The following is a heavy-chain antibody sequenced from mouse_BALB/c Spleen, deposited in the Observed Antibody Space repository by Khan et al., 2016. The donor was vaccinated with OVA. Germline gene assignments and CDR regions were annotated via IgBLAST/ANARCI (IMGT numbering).Heavy chain of an antibody. CDR2: INPTSGYT. CDR3: TRDRFAY. J-gene: IGHJ2*01. CDR1: GYTFTTYW. V-gene: IGHV1-7*01. Sequence: VQLQESGAELAKPGASVKMSYKASGYTFTTYWMHWVKQRPGQGLEWIGYINPTSGYTDYNEKVKDRATLSADKSSSTAYMQLSSLTSEDSAVSYRTRDRFAYWGQGTTLTVSS.